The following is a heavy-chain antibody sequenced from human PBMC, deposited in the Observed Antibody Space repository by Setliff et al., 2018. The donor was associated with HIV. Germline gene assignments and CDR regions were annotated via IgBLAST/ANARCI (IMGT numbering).Heavy chain of an antibody. CDR3: ARGDSNYFYY. J-gene: IGHJ4*02. D-gene: IGHD4-4*01. CDR1: GDSISNYY. Sequence: PSETLSLICTVSGDSISNYYWNWIRQPAGKGLEWIGRMDTSGGTTYNPSLKSRVTMSADRSKNQFSLKLSSVTAADTAVYYCARGDSNYFYYWGQGTLGTVSS. V-gene: IGHV4-4*07. CDR2: MDTSGGT.